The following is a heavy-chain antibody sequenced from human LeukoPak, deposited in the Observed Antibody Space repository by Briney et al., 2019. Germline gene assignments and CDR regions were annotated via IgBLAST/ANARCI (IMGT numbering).Heavy chain of an antibody. CDR3: AELGITMIGGV. J-gene: IGHJ6*04. D-gene: IGHD3-10*02. V-gene: IGHV3-21*01. CDR2: ITTSSSYI. CDR1: GFTFSRSN. Sequence: GGSLRLSCAASGFTFSRSNMNWVRKAPGKGLEWVSSITTSSSYIYYADSVKGRFTISRDNAKHSLYLQMNSLRAEDTAVYYCAELGITMIGGVWGKGTTVTISS.